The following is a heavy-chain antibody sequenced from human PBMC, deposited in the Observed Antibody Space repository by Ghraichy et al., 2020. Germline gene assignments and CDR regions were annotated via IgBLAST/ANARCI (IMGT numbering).Heavy chain of an antibody. CDR2: ISTDGSRT. CDR1: GFTFSSYW. Sequence: GESLNISCAASGFTFSSYWMHWVRQAPGKGLVWVSSISTDGSRTSYADSVKGRFTISRDNAKNTLYLQMNSLRAEDTAVYYCARDPYCSSTNCYTGSWFDPWGLGTLVTVSS. V-gene: IGHV3-74*01. J-gene: IGHJ5*02. CDR3: ARDPYCSSTNCYTGSWFDP. D-gene: IGHD2-2*02.